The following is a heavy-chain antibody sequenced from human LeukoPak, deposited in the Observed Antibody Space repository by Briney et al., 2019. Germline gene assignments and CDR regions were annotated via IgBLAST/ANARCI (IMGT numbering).Heavy chain of an antibody. CDR1: GFTFDDYA. D-gene: IGHD6-19*01. Sequence: PGGSLRLSCAASGFTFDDYAMHWVRQAPGKGLEWVSGISWNSGSIGYADSAKGRFTISRDNAKNSLYLQMNSLRAEDTALYYCAKDINSGYSSGWYSGWGQGTLVTVSS. V-gene: IGHV3-9*01. CDR2: ISWNSGSI. J-gene: IGHJ4*02. CDR3: AKDINSGYSSGWYSG.